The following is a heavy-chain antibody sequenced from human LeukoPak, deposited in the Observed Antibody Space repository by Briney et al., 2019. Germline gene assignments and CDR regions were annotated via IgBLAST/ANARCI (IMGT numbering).Heavy chain of an antibody. CDR3: ATVPNYYYMDV. Sequence: ASVKVSCKASGYTFTSYGVSWVRQAPGQGLEWMGWISGNNGNTYYTQNLQGRVTMTTDTPTSTAYMELRSLRSDDTAVYYCATVPNYYYMDVWGKGTTVTISS. J-gene: IGHJ6*03. CDR2: ISGNNGNT. V-gene: IGHV1-18*01. CDR1: GYTFTSYG.